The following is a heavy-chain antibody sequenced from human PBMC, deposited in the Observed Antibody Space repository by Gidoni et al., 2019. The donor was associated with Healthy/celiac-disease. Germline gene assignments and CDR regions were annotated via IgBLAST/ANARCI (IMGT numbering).Heavy chain of an antibody. CDR1: GGSFRGYY. V-gene: IGHV4-34*01. CDR3: ARASRWYFDL. Sequence: QVQLQQWGAGLLKPSETLSLTCAVYGGSFRGYYWSWIRQPPGKGLEWIGEINHSGSTNYNPSLKSRVTISVDTSKNQFSLKLSSVTAADTAVYYCARASRWYFDLWGRGTLVTVSS. J-gene: IGHJ2*01. CDR2: INHSGST.